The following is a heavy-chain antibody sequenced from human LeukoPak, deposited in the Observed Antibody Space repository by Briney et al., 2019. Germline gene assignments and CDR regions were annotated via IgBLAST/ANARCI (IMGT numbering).Heavy chain of an antibody. J-gene: IGHJ6*02. Sequence: GGSLRLSCAASGFTFSSYWMHRVRQAPGKGLVWVSRINSDGSSTSYADSVKGRFTISRDNAKNTLCLQMNSLRAEDTAVYYCARETGSGYGMDVWGQGTTVTVSS. CDR1: GFTFSSYW. D-gene: IGHD3-10*01. CDR2: INSDGSST. CDR3: ARETGSGYGMDV. V-gene: IGHV3-74*01.